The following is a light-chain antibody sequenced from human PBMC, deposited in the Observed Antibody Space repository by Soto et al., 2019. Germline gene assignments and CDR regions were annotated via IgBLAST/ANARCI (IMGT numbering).Light chain of an antibody. Sequence: QSVLTQSPSASASLGASVKLTCSLNSGLSSYTIAWHQQQPGKGPRFLMKVNSDGSHVKGDVIPDRFSGSSSGAERYLTISSLQSEDEADYFCQTWGTGVRVFGGGTKLTV. J-gene: IGLJ2*01. CDR1: SGLSSYT. CDR3: QTWGTGVRV. CDR2: VNSDGSH. V-gene: IGLV4-69*01.